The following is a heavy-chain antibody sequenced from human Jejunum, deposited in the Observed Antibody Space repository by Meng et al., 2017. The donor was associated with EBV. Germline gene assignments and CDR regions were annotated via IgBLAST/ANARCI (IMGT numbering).Heavy chain of an antibody. V-gene: IGHV4-34*02. CDR2: INQSGTT. CDR3: ARGVYGPTTRGREYFIH. J-gene: IGHJ1*01. D-gene: IGHD2/OR15-2a*01. Sequence: QQWGTVLWKPSATLSLTSALYAGSFKGYYWTWIRQSPGKSLEWIGEINQSGTTNYNPSLRSRVIISVDTSKKQSSLTLTSVTAADTAVYYCARGVYGPTTRGREYFIHWGRGILVTVSS. CDR1: AGSFKGYY.